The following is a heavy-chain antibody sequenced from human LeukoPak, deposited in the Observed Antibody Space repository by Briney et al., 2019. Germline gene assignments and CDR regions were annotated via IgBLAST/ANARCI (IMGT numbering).Heavy chain of an antibody. CDR2: ISGSGVST. CDR1: GFTFSNYA. V-gene: IGHV3-23*01. CDR3: AKVLSGSYPREPSDY. Sequence: GGCLRLSSAASGFTFSNYAMSWVRQAPGKGVEWVSGISGSGVSTYYAYSVRGRFTISRDNSKNTLYLQMNSLRAEDTALYYCAKVLSGSYPREPSDYWGQGTLVTVSS. J-gene: IGHJ4*02. D-gene: IGHD1-26*01.